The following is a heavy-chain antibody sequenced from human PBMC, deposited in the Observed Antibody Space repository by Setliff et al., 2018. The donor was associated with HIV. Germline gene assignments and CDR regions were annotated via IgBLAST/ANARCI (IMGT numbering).Heavy chain of an antibody. Sequence: PGGSLRLSCAASGFSFDEYTMHWVRQTPGKGLEWVALISWDGSEIYYVDSVKGRFTISRDNARTSVYLEMRSLRVEDTAVYLCANLWEMGAWGQGTLVTVSS. CDR2: ISWDGSEI. V-gene: IGHV3-43*01. J-gene: IGHJ5*02. D-gene: IGHD1-26*01. CDR3: ANLWEMGA. CDR1: GFSFDEYT.